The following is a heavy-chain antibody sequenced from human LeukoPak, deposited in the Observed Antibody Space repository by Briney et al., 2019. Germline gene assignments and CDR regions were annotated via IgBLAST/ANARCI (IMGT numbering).Heavy chain of an antibody. CDR1: GGSISSYY. CDR2: IYYSGST. CDR3: ARHSSGWSPPFDP. Sequence: SETLSLTCTVSGGSISSYYWSWIRQPPGKGLEWIGYIYYSGSTNYNPSLKSRVTISVDTSKNQFSLRLSSVTAADTAVYYCARHSSGWSPPFDPWGQGTLVTVSS. J-gene: IGHJ5*02. V-gene: IGHV4-59*08. D-gene: IGHD6-19*01.